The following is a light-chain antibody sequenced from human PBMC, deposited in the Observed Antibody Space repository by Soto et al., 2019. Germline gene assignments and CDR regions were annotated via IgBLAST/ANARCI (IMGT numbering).Light chain of an antibody. V-gene: IGKV3-11*01. Sequence: IVLAHSPGTLSLSPGEIATLSCRASQSVSSYLAWYQQKPGRAPRLLIYDASNRATGIPARFSGSGSGTDFTLTISSLEAEDFAIYYCQQRSNWPPITFGHGTRLEIK. CDR1: QSVSSY. CDR3: QQRSNWPPIT. CDR2: DAS. J-gene: IGKJ5*01.